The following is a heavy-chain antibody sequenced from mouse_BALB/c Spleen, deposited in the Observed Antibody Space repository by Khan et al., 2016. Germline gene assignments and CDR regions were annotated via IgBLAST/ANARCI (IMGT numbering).Heavy chain of an antibody. J-gene: IGHJ2*01. V-gene: IGHV1S135*01. D-gene: IGHD1-1*01. CDR3: AREGVTTVVAKGRDY. CDR1: GYAFTSYN. CDR2: IDPYNGGT. Sequence: VQLKESGPELVKPGASVKVSCKASGYAFTSYNMYWVKQSHGKSLECIGYIDPYNGGTNYNQKFKGKATLTVDKSSSTAYMHLNSLTSEDSAVYYCAREGVTTVVAKGRDYWGQGTTLTVAS.